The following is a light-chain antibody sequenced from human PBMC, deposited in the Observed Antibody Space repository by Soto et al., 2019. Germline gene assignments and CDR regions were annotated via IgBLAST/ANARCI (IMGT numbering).Light chain of an antibody. CDR2: GAS. J-gene: IGKJ1*01. V-gene: IGKV3-20*01. Sequence: EIVLTQSPGTLSLSPGERATLSCRASQTVGNNYLDWYQQNPGQAPGLLIYGASSRATVIPDRFSGSGSGTDVTLPISIRQHEDFAVYYCRQSATAPRTVGQGTKVEI. CDR1: QTVGNNY. CDR3: RQSATAPRT.